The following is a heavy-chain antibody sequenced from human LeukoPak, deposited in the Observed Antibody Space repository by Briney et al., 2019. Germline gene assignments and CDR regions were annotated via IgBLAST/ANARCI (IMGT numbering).Heavy chain of an antibody. CDR2: ISGSGGST. V-gene: IGHV3-23*01. CDR3: AKDQERITMIVVVTAFDY. J-gene: IGHJ4*02. Sequence: GGSLRLSCAASGFTFSSYAVSWVRQAPGKGLEWVSAISGSGGSTYYADSVKGRFTISRDNSKNTLYLQMNSLRAEDTAVYYCAKDQERITMIVVVTAFDYWGQGTLVTVSS. D-gene: IGHD3-22*01. CDR1: GFTFSSYA.